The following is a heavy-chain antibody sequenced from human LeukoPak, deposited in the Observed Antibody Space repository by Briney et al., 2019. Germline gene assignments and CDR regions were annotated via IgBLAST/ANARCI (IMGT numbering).Heavy chain of an antibody. CDR3: ARARQGGTTYGFFYFDY. D-gene: IGHD1-7*01. Sequence: SVKVSCKASGGTFSRYAISWVRQAPGQGLEWTGGIIPIFGTANYAQKFQGRVTITTDESTSTAYMELSSLRSEDTAVYYCARARQGGTTYGFFYFDYWGQGTLVTVSS. CDR1: GGTFSRYA. CDR2: IIPIFGTA. J-gene: IGHJ4*02. V-gene: IGHV1-69*05.